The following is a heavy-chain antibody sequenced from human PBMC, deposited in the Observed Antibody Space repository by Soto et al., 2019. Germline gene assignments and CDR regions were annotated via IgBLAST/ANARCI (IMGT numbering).Heavy chain of an antibody. V-gene: IGHV4-30-4*01. J-gene: IGHJ5*02. CDR1: GGSISSGDYY. CDR3: ARVVIKYNWFDP. Sequence: QLQLQESGPGLVKPSQTLSLTCTVSGGSISSGDYYWSWIRQPPGKGLEWIGYIYYSGSTYYKPSLKSRVTISVDTYKNQFTLKLSCVTAADTAVYYCARVVIKYNWFDPWGQGTLVTVSS. CDR2: IYYSGST.